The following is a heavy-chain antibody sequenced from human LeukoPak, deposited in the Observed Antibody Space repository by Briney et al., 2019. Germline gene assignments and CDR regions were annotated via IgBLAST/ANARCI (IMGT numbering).Heavy chain of an antibody. CDR3: ARDKGHFDVDY. Sequence: SETLSLTCTVSGGSISSSGYYWGWIRQPPGKGLGWIGSIYYSGNTYYIPSLNSRLTISQDTSNNQFSLTLSSVTAADTAIYYCARDKGHFDVDYWGQGILVTVSS. CDR2: IYYSGNT. J-gene: IGHJ4*02. D-gene: IGHD3-9*01. CDR1: GGSISSSGYY. V-gene: IGHV4-39*07.